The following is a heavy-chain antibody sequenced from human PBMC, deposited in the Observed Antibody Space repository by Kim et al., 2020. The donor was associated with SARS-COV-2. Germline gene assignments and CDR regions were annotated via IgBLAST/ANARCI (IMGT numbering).Heavy chain of an antibody. J-gene: IGHJ4*02. D-gene: IGHD2-2*01. Sequence: ANSVKGRCTISRDNSKNTLYLQMGSLRAEDMAVYYCARDLYCSSTSCTDYWGQGTLVTVSS. V-gene: IGHV3-64*01. CDR3: ARDLYCSSTSCTDY.